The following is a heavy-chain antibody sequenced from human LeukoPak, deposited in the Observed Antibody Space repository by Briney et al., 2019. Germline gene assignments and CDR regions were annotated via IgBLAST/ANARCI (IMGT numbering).Heavy chain of an antibody. J-gene: IGHJ3*02. V-gene: IGHV3-7*01. CDR2: IKPDGSEK. CDR3: ARDPTTSQGSDAFDI. D-gene: IGHD1-1*01. CDR1: GFTFSNYW. Sequence: PGGSLRLSCAASGFTFSNYWMGWVRQAPGKGPEWVANIKPDGSEKYYVDSVKGRFTISRDNAKKSLNLQMSSLRAEDTAVYYCARDPTTSQGSDAFDIWGQGTRVTVSS.